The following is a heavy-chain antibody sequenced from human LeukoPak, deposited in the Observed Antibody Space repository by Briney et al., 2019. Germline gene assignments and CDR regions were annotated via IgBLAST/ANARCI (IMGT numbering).Heavy chain of an antibody. V-gene: IGHV4-59*01. CDR2: IYYSGST. Sequence: SETLSLTCAVSGGSISSYYWNWIRQPPGKGLEWIGNIYYSGSTNYNPSLKNRVTLSVDTSRNQLSLQLSSVTTADTAVYYCVRGPYGASISKWFDPWGQGTLVIVSS. D-gene: IGHD4/OR15-4a*01. J-gene: IGHJ5*02. CDR1: GGSISSYY. CDR3: VRGPYGASISKWFDP.